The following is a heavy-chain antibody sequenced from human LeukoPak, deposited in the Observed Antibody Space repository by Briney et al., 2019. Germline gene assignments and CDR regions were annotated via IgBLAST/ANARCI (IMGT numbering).Heavy chain of an antibody. CDR1: GYTLTELS. CDR3: ATVVYDSSGYHYGMDV. CDR2: FDPEDGET. J-gene: IGHJ6*02. D-gene: IGHD3-22*01. V-gene: IGHV1-24*01. Sequence: ASVKVSCKVSGYTLTELSMHWVRQAPGKGLEWMGGFDPEDGETIYAQKFQGRVTMTEDTSTDTAYMELSSLRSEDTAVYYCATVVYDSSGYHYGMDVWGQGTTVTVSS.